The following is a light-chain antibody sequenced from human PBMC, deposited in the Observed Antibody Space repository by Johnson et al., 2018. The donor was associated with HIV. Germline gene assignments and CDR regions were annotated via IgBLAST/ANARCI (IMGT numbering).Light chain of an antibody. Sequence: QSVLTQPPSVSAAPGQKVTISCSGSSSNIGNNYVSWYQQLPGTAPKLLIYDTIKRHSGIPDRFYGSKSGTSATLGITGLQTGDEADYYCGTWDSSLSVSYVFGTGTKVTVL. CDR3: GTWDSSLSVSYV. J-gene: IGLJ1*01. V-gene: IGLV1-51*01. CDR2: DTI. CDR1: SSNIGNNY.